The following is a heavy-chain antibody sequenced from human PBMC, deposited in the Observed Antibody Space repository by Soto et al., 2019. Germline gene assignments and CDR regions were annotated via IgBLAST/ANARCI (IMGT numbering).Heavy chain of an antibody. CDR1: GFTFSNAW. CDR3: TTNTVVPAVISDWYFDL. V-gene: IGHV3-15*01. Sequence: EVQLVESGGGLVKPGGSLRLSCAASGFTFSNAWMSWVRQAPGKGLEWVGRIKSKTDGGTTDYAAPVKGRFTISRDDSKNTLYLQMNSLKTEDTAVYYCTTNTVVPAVISDWYFDLWGRGTLVTVSS. J-gene: IGHJ2*01. D-gene: IGHD2-2*01. CDR2: IKSKTDGGTT.